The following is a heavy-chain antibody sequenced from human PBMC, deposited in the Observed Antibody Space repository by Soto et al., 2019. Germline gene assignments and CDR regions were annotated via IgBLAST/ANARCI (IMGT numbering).Heavy chain of an antibody. CDR2: IYYSGST. D-gene: IGHD2-15*01. V-gene: IGHV4-59*08. J-gene: IGHJ3*02. CDR3: ARGIVVDAFDI. Sequence: SETLSLTCTVSGGSISSYYWSWIRQPPGKGLEWIGYIYYSGSTNYNPSLKSRVTISVDTSKNQFSLKLSSVTAADTAVYYCARGIVVDAFDIWGQGTMVTVSS. CDR1: GGSISSYY.